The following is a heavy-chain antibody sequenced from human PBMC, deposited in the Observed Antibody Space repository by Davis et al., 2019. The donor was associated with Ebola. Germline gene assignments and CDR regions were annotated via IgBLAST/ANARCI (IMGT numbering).Heavy chain of an antibody. V-gene: IGHV1-69*13. CDR3: ATTYKSGKFPFPGGLDV. CDR1: GGTFSRDA. Sequence: SVKVSCKTSGGTFSRDAITWVRQVPGQGLQWLGGIIPIFGTINYAQKLQGRVTITAEESTSTVYMELSSLRSEDTAVYYCATTYKSGKFPFPGGLDVWGQGTTVTVSS. J-gene: IGHJ6*02. D-gene: IGHD1-14*01. CDR2: IIPIFGTI.